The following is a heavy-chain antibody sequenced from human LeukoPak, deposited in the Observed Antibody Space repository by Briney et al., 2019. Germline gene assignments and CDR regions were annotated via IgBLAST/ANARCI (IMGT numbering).Heavy chain of an antibody. J-gene: IGHJ6*02. Sequence: ASVKVSCKASGYTFTGYYMHWVRQAPGQGLEWIGWINPNSGGTNYAQKFQGRVTMTRDTSISTAYMELSRLRSDDTAVYYCARARWDYYYYYGMDVWGQGTTVTVSS. V-gene: IGHV1-2*02. CDR1: GYTFTGYY. CDR3: ARARWDYYYYYGMDV. CDR2: INPNSGGT. D-gene: IGHD5-24*01.